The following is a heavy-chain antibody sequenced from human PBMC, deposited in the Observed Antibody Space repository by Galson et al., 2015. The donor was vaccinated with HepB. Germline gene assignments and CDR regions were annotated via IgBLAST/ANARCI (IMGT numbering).Heavy chain of an antibody. CDR3: AAAAE. J-gene: IGHJ4*02. D-gene: IGHD6-13*01. CDR1: GFGFSNTW. CDR2: INEAGTRR. Sequence: SLRLSCAASGFGFSNTWMSWVRQAPGKGLEWVANINEAGTRRDYVDSVKGRFTISRDNTKDSLSLQMNSLRGDDTAVYYCAAAAEWGQGTLVTVSS. V-gene: IGHV3-7*03.